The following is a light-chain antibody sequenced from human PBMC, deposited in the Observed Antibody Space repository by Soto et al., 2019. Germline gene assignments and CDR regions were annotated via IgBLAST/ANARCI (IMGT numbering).Light chain of an antibody. CDR3: QQYDDLTT. CDR2: DAS. CDR1: QDISNY. Sequence: DIQMTQSPSSLSASVGDRVIITCQASQDISNYLNWYQQKPGRAPTLLIYDASLLKTGVPSRFSGSGSRTDFTFAISSLQPEDIATYYCQQYDDLTTFGQGTRLEIK. V-gene: IGKV1-33*01. J-gene: IGKJ5*01.